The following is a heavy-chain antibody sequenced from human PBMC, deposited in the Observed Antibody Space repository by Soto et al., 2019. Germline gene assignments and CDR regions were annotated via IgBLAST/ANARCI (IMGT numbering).Heavy chain of an antibody. CDR2: IIPIFGTA. J-gene: IGHJ5*02. CDR1: GGTFSSYA. CDR3: ASEPLGGLKIDP. V-gene: IGHV1-69*06. Sequence: SVKVSCKASGGTFSSYAISWVRQAPGQGLEWMGGIIPIFGTANYAQKFQGRVTITADKSTSTAYMELSSLRSEDTAVYYCASEPLGGLKIDPWGQGTLVTVSS. D-gene: IGHD3-16*01.